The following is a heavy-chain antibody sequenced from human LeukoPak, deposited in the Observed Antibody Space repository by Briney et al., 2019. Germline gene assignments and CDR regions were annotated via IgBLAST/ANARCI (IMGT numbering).Heavy chain of an antibody. Sequence: PGGSLRLSCAASGFTFSSYGMNWVRQAPGKGLEWVSSISSSSSYIYYADSVKGRFTISRDNAKNSLYLQMNSLRAEDTAVYYCARDPTSYSSSWDDYWGQGTLVTVSS. CDR1: GFTFSSYG. D-gene: IGHD6-13*01. V-gene: IGHV3-21*01. CDR3: ARDPTSYSSSWDDY. CDR2: ISSSSSYI. J-gene: IGHJ4*02.